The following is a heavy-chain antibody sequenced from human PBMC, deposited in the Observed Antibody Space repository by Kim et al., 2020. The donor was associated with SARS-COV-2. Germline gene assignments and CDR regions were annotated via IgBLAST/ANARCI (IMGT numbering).Heavy chain of an antibody. Sequence: GGSLRLSCAASGFTFSSYSMNWVRQAPGKGLEWVSSISSSSYIYYADSVKGRFTISRDNAKNSLYLQMNSLRAEDTAVYYCARDPPRYYYYYYGMDVWGQGTTVTVSS. J-gene: IGHJ6*02. CDR3: ARDPPRYYYYYYGMDV. CDR2: ISSSSYI. V-gene: IGHV3-21*01. CDR1: GFTFSSYS.